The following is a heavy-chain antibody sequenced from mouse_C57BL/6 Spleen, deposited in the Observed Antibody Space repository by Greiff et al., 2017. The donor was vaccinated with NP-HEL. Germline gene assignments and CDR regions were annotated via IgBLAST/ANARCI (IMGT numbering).Heavy chain of an antibody. CDR1: GFTFSDYG. Sequence: EVHLVESGGGLVKPGGSLKLSCAASGFTFSDYGMHWVRQAPEKGLEWVAYISSGSSTIYYADTVKGRFTISRDNAKNTLFLQMTSRRSEDTAMYYCARDTTVVATRYFDVWGTGTTVTVSS. CDR3: ARDTTVVATRYFDV. J-gene: IGHJ1*03. V-gene: IGHV5-17*01. CDR2: ISSGSSTI. D-gene: IGHD1-1*01.